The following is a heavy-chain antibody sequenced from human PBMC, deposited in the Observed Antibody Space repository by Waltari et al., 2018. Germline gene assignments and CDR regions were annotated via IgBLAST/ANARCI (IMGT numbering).Heavy chain of an antibody. CDR1: FTFSSYA. D-gene: IGHD6-19*01. CDR3: ARSFSSGWYPPGYFDY. J-gene: IGHJ4*02. Sequence: FTFSSYAMHWVRQAPGKGLEWVAVISYDGSNKYYADSVKGRFTISRDNSKNTLYLQMNSLRAEDTAVYYCARSFSSGWYPPGYFDYWGQGTLVTVSS. CDR2: ISYDGSNK. V-gene: IGHV3-30-3*01.